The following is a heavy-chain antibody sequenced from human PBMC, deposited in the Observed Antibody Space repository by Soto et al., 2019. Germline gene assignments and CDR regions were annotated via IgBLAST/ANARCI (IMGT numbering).Heavy chain of an antibody. Sequence: QVQLVQSGAEVKKPGSSVKVSCKASGGTFSSYAISWVRQAPGQGLEWMGGIIPIFGTANYAQKFQGRVTITAAESTSTAYMELSSLRSEDTAVYYCARYAYCSGGSCYPNWFDPWGQGTLVTVSS. CDR2: IIPIFGTA. V-gene: IGHV1-69*01. CDR1: GGTFSSYA. D-gene: IGHD2-15*01. CDR3: ARYAYCSGGSCYPNWFDP. J-gene: IGHJ5*02.